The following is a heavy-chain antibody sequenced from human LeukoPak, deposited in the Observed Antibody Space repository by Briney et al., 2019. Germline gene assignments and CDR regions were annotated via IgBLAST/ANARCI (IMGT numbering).Heavy chain of an antibody. Sequence: APVKVSSKPSLYSFRNYGVSWVRQAPGQGLEWMGWISAYIGNTNYAQKLQGRVTMTTDTSTNTAYMELRSLTSDDTAVYYCARAWDCSSTTCYVYFDYWGQGSLVTVSS. J-gene: IGHJ4*02. V-gene: IGHV1-18*01. CDR2: ISAYIGNT. D-gene: IGHD2-2*01. CDR1: LYSFRNYG. CDR3: ARAWDCSSTTCYVYFDY.